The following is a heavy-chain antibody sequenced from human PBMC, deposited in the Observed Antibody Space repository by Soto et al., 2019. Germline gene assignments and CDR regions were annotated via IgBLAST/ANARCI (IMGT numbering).Heavy chain of an antibody. CDR2: ISGSGGST. J-gene: IGHJ4*02. CDR3: AKGGSSGYQGLFDY. CDR1: GFTFSSYA. Sequence: PGGSLRLSCAASGFTFSSYAMSWVRQAPGKGLEWVSAISGSGGSTYYADSVKGRFTISGDNSKNTLYLQMNSLRAEDTAVYYCAKGGSSGYQGLFDYWGQGTLVTVSS. V-gene: IGHV3-23*01. D-gene: IGHD3-22*01.